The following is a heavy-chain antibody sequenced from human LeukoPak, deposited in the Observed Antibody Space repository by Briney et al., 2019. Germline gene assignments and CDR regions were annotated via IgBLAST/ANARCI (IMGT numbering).Heavy chain of an antibody. CDR3: ARELEMATFDH. J-gene: IGHJ4*02. CDR2: ISSSSSTI. D-gene: IGHD5-24*01. CDR1: GFTFSDYY. V-gene: IGHV3-11*01. Sequence: PGGSLRLSCAASGFTFSDYYMSWVRQAPGKGPEWVSYISSSSSTIYYADSVKGRFTISRDNAKNSLYLQMNSLRAEDTAVYYCARELEMATFDHWGQGTLVTVSS.